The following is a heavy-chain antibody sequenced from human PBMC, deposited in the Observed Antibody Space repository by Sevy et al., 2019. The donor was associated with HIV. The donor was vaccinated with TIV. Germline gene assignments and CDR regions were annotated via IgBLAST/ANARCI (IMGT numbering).Heavy chain of an antibody. V-gene: IGHV3-7*01. Sequence: GGSLRLSCAASGFTFSSYWMSWVRQSPERGLEWVANINLDGSEKFYGDSVKGRFTVSRDNTKNLLYLQMNSLRVEDTAVYYCARNNAGGNPWVHWRQGTLVTVSS. J-gene: IGHJ4*02. CDR1: GFTFSSYW. D-gene: IGHD1-1*01. CDR2: INLDGSEK. CDR3: ARNNAGGNPWVH.